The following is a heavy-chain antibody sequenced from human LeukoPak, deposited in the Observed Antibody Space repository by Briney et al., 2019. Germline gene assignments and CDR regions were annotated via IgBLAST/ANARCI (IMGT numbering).Heavy chain of an antibody. V-gene: IGHV1-69*01. D-gene: IGHD1-26*01. CDR2: IIPIFGTA. J-gene: IGHJ3*02. CDR3: ARVGPPSSIVGATGGAFDI. CDR1: GGTFSSYA. Sequence: ASVKVSCKASGGTFSSYAISWVRQAPGQGLEWMGGIIPIFGTANYAQKFQGRVTITADESTSTAYMELSSLRSEDTAVYYCARVGPPSSIVGATGGAFDIWGQGTMVTVSS.